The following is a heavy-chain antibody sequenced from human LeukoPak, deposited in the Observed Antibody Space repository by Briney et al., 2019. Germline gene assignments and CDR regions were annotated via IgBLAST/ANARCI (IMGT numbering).Heavy chain of an antibody. CDR2: IHYDGSNK. V-gene: IGHV3-30*02. J-gene: IGHJ6*04. CDR3: AELGITMIGGV. D-gene: IGHD3-10*02. Sequence: GGSLRLSCAASGFTFSSYAMHWVRQAPGKGLEWVAFIHYDGSNKYYADSVKGRFTISRDNAKNSLYLQMNSLRAEDTAVYYCAELGITMIGGVWGKGTTVTISS. CDR1: GFTFSSYA.